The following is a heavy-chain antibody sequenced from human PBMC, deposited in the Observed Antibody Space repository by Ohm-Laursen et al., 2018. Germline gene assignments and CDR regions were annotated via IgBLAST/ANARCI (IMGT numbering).Heavy chain of an antibody. CDR2: IYHSGST. CDR3: ARDNYDSSGYYTE. CDR1: GGSISSYY. J-gene: IGHJ4*02. V-gene: IGHV4-59*12. D-gene: IGHD3-22*01. Sequence: TLSLTWPVSGGSISSYYWSWIRQPPGKGLEWIGYIYHSGSTNYNPSLKSRVTMSVDTSKNQFSLKLSSVTAADTAVYYCARDNYDSSGYYTEWGQGTLVTVSS.